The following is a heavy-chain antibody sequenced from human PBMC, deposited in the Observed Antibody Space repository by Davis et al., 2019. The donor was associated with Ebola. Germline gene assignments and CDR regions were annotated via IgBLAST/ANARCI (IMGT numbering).Heavy chain of an antibody. CDR1: GFTFSSYA. Sequence: PGGSLRLSCAASGFTFSSYAMHWVRQAPGKGLEWVAVISYDGSNKYYADSVKGRFTISRDNSKNTLYLQMNSLRAKDTAVYYCARDKGHDYSHKLALDYYYYGMDVWGQGTTVTVSS. CDR3: ARDKGHDYSHKLALDYYYYGMDV. D-gene: IGHD4-11*01. V-gene: IGHV3-30-3*01. J-gene: IGHJ6*02. CDR2: ISYDGSNK.